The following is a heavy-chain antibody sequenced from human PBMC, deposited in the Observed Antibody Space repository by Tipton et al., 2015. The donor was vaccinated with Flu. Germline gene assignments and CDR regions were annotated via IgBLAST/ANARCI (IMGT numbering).Heavy chain of an antibody. J-gene: IGHJ4*02. CDR2: IKQDGSEK. D-gene: IGHD6-19*01. CDR3: ARAIGVAESY. Sequence: SLRLSCETSGFIFSSYWMTWVRQAPGKGLEWVANIKQDGSEKYYVDSVKGRFTISRDNAKNSLYLQMNSLRAEDTAVYYCARAIGVAESYWGQGALVTVSS. CDR1: GFIFSSYW. V-gene: IGHV3-7*01.